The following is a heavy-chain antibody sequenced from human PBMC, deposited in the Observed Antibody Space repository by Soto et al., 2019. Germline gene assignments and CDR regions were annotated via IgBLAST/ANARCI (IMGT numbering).Heavy chain of an antibody. Sequence: QLQLQESGSGLVKPSQTLSLTCAVSGGSISSGGYSWSWIRQPPGKGLEWIGYTYDSGGTYYNTSLRSPVTLSVARSKSQFSLKLSSVTAADTAVYFCASSSDGVVVDPWGQGTLVTVSS. CDR1: GGSISSGGYS. J-gene: IGHJ5*02. CDR2: TYDSGGT. V-gene: IGHV4-30-2*01. D-gene: IGHD2-15*01. CDR3: ASSSDGVVVDP.